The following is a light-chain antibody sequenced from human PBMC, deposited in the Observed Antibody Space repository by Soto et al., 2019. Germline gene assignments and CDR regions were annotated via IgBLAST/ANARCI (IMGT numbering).Light chain of an antibody. CDR1: QSVRSN. J-gene: IGKJ1*01. V-gene: IGKV3-15*01. CDR2: GAS. CDR3: QQYNNWPPRT. Sequence: EIVMTQSPATLSVSPGDRANLSCRANQSVRSNLAWYQQRPGQAPRLLIYGASTRAAGVPARFSGSGSGTEFTLTISSLQSEDFAVYYCQQYNNWPPRTFGQGTKVEVK.